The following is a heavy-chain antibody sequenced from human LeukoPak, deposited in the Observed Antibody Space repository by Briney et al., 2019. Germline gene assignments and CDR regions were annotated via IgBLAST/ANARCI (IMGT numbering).Heavy chain of an antibody. CDR3: TTAGYSRDA. CDR1: GFIFSNGW. J-gene: IGHJ4*02. Sequence: GGPLTLFCTASGFIFSNGWMRWLRESRGEALEWVGRIKSNTGGGTTDYAAPEKGRFTISRDNSKNTLYPQMNSLKTEDAAVYYCTTAGYSRDAGGQGTLVTVSS. D-gene: IGHD6-13*01. V-gene: IGHV3-15*01. CDR2: IKSNTGGGTT.